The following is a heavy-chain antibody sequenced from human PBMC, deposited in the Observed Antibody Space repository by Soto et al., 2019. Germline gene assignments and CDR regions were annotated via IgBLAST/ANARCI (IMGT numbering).Heavy chain of an antibody. CDR2: ISHSGST. CDR3: AALHFWSGPWTHTRLDY. CDR1: GDSINSSHW. V-gene: IGHV4-4*02. Sequence: SETLSLTGSVSGDSINSSHWWNWVRQPPGKGLEWIGQISHSGSTNYNPSLTSRVTISVDKSKNHFSLKLTSVTAAGTAVYYCAALHFWSGPWTHTRLDYWGQGTLVTAPQ. D-gene: IGHD3-3*02. J-gene: IGHJ4*02.